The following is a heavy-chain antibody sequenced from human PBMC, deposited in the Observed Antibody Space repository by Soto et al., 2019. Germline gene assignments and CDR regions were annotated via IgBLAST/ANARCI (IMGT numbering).Heavy chain of an antibody. CDR1: AFTFSDHG. J-gene: IGHJ6*02. D-gene: IGHD5-18*01. CDR2: IWFDGGNR. V-gene: IGHV3-33*01. Sequence: GGSLRLSCSATPSAFTFSDHGMHWVRQTPGKGLEWLAVIWFDGGNRYYADSVKGRFTISRDNSENTLYLQMNSLSDEDTGVYHCAYSGRGDFTSMVNYFYYALEVWGQGTTVTVSS. CDR3: AYSGRGDFTSMVNYFYYALEV.